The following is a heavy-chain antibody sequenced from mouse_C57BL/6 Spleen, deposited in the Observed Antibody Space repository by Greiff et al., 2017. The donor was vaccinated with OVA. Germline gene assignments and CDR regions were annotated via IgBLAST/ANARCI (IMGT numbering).Heavy chain of an antibody. CDR1: GFTFSDYG. V-gene: IGHV5-17*01. CDR3: ARQNDGYYVWYFDV. J-gene: IGHJ1*03. Sequence: EVMLVESGGGLVKPGGSLKLSCAASGFTFSDYGMHWVRQAPEKGLEWVAYISSGSSTIYYADTVKGRFTISRDNAKNTLFLQMTSLRSEDTAMYYCARQNDGYYVWYFDVWGTGTTVTVSS. CDR2: ISSGSSTI. D-gene: IGHD2-3*01.